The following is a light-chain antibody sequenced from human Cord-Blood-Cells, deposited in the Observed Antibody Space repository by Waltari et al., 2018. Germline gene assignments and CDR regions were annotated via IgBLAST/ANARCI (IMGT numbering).Light chain of an antibody. CDR3: MQALQTPLT. CDR2: LGS. Sequence: DIGMTQSPLSLSVTPGQPASIACRYSQSLLHSNGFNYLDWYLQKPGQSPQLLIYLGSNRASGVPDRFSGSGSGTDFTLKISRVEAEDVGVYYCMQALQTPLTFGGGTKVEIK. CDR1: QSLLHSNGFNY. J-gene: IGKJ4*01. V-gene: IGKV2-28*01.